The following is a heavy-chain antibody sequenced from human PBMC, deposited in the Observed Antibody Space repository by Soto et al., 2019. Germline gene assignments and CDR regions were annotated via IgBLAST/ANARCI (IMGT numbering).Heavy chain of an antibody. Sequence: QVQLQESGPGLVKPSETLSLTCTVSGGSVSSGSYYWSWIRQPPGKGLEWIGYIYYSGSTNYNPSLQSRVTISVDTSKNQFSLKLSSVTAADTAVYYCAREVAVAGRSDYWGQGTLVTVSS. CDR2: IYYSGST. CDR3: AREVAVAGRSDY. D-gene: IGHD6-19*01. J-gene: IGHJ4*02. V-gene: IGHV4-61*01. CDR1: GGSVSSGSYY.